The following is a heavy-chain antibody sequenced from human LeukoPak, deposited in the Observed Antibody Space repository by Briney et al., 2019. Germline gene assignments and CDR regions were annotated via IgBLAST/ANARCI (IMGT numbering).Heavy chain of an antibody. V-gene: IGHV3-72*01. CDR2: TRNKANSYTT. J-gene: IGHJ3*02. Sequence: GGSLRLSCAASGFTFGDHYMDWVRQAPGKGLEWVGRTRNKANSYTTEYAASVKGRFTISRDDSKNSLYLQMNSLKTEDTAVYYCARDLLRYSSSWGGAFDIWGQGTMVTVSS. CDR1: GFTFGDHY. D-gene: IGHD6-13*01. CDR3: ARDLLRYSSSWGGAFDI.